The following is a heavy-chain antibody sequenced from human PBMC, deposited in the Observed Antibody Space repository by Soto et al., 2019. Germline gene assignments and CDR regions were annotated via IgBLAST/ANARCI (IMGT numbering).Heavy chain of an antibody. D-gene: IGHD1-1*01. J-gene: IGHJ4*02. Sequence: GGSLRLSCAASAFSYRSYAMHWVRQAPGKGLEWVAVIWYDGVNKYYADSVKGRFTISRDNSNNTLYVQMNSLKAEDTAVYYCVRGPYLPTAGRLASLHYWGAGTLVAVSS. CDR3: VRGPYLPTAGRLASLHY. V-gene: IGHV3-30*04. CDR1: AFSYRSYA. CDR2: IWYDGVNK.